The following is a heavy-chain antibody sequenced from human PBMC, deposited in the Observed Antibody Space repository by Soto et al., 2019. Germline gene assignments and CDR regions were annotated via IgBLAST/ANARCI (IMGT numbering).Heavy chain of an antibody. CDR3: ARSAIPRGGWFRP. D-gene: IGHD2-21*01. Sequence: SDTLSLTCNVSDDSLSTYYWSWIRQPAGKGLEWIGRIYASGSTNYNPSLKSRVRMSVDTSKKQFSLNMISVTAADTAIYYCARSAIPRGGWFRPWGQGVLVTVSS. CDR2: IYASGST. CDR1: DDSLSTYY. V-gene: IGHV4-4*07. J-gene: IGHJ5*02.